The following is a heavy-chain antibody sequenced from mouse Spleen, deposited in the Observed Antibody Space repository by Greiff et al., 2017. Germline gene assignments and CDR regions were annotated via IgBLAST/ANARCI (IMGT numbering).Heavy chain of an antibody. Sequence: DVHLVESGGGLVKPGGSLKLSCAASGFTFSSYAMSWVRQTPEKRLEWVATISDGGSYTYYPDNVKGRFTISRDNAKNNLYLQMSHLKSEDTAMYYCARGGNSPFAYWGQGTLVTVSA. V-gene: IGHV5-4*01. CDR3: ARGGNSPFAY. D-gene: IGHD2-1*01. CDR1: GFTFSSYA. J-gene: IGHJ3*01. CDR2: ISDGGSYT.